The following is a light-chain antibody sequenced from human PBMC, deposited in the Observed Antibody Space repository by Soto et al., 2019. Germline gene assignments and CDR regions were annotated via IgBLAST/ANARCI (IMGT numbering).Light chain of an antibody. CDR3: QQYNSYSPTT. V-gene: IGKV1-5*01. CDR2: DAS. Sequence: DIQMTQSPSTLSASVGDRVTITCRASQSISSWLAWYQQKPGKAPKLLIYDASSLESGVPSRFSVTGSGKEFTLTISSLQPDDFATYYCQQYNSYSPTTFGQGTKVEIK. J-gene: IGKJ1*01. CDR1: QSISSW.